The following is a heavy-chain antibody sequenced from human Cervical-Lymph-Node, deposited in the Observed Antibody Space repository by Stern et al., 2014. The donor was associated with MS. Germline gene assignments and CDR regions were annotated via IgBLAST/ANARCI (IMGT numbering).Heavy chain of an antibody. Sequence: VHLVESGAEVKKPGSSVKVSCKASGGTFSSYTISWVRQAPGQGLEWMGRIIPILGIANYAQKFQGRVTITADKSTSTACMELSSLRSEDTAVYYCARSATIVATIWEGYWGQGTLVTVSS. J-gene: IGHJ4*02. V-gene: IGHV1-69*09. CDR3: ARSATIVATIWEGY. D-gene: IGHD5-12*01. CDR2: IIPILGIA. CDR1: GGTFSSYT.